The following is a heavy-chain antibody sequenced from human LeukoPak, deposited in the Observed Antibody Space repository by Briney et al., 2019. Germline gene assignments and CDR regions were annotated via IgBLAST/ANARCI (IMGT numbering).Heavy chain of an antibody. CDR2: IHGDGTT. J-gene: IGHJ4*02. CDR1: GFTVSTIY. D-gene: IGHD3-10*01. V-gene: IGHV3-53*01. CDR3: AKDLRATMVRGVAIDY. Sequence: PGGSLRLSCAASGFTVSTIYMSWVRQAPGKGLEWVSVIHGDGTTYYADSVKGRFTISRDNSENTLYLQMNTLRGDDTAVYYCAKDLRATMVRGVAIDYWGQGTLVTVSS.